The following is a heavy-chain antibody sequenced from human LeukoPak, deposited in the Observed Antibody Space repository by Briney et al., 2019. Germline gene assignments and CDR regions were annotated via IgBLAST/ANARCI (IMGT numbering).Heavy chain of an antibody. D-gene: IGHD6-19*01. CDR3: AKGVAVAGTPPGGDY. V-gene: IGHV1-24*01. CDR1: GYSLIELS. J-gene: IGHJ4*02. Sequence: ASVKVSCKVSGYSLIELSTHWVRQAPGKGIELMRGINLEHGNPVYAQKFQGRIFMSEDTTTDTAYMEVNSLTSEDTAIYYCAKGVAVAGTPPGGDYWGQGTLLTVSS. CDR2: INLEHGNP.